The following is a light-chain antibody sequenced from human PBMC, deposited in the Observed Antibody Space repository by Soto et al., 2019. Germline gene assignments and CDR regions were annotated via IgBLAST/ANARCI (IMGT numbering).Light chain of an antibody. V-gene: IGKV1-17*01. J-gene: IGKJ5*01. CDR2: AAS. CDR3: LQHNSYPFT. CDR1: QDIRYE. Sequence: ADRVTITCLASQDIRYELGWFQQKPGKAPHRLIYAASRLQSGVPSRYSCRGSGTEFTLTISGLQHEDFATYYCLQHNSYPFTFGQGTRLEIK.